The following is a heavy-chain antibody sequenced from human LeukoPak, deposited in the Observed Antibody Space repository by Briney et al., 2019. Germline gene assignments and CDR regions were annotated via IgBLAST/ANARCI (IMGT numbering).Heavy chain of an antibody. CDR3: AREVNNWNYALLDY. Sequence: GRSLRLSCAASGFTFSSYAMHWVRQAPGKGLEWVAVISYDGSNKYYADSVKGRFTISRDNSKNTLYLQVNSLRAEDTAVYYCAREVNNWNYALLDYWGQGTLVTVSS. CDR2: ISYDGSNK. D-gene: IGHD1-7*01. J-gene: IGHJ4*02. V-gene: IGHV3-30-3*01. CDR1: GFTFSSYA.